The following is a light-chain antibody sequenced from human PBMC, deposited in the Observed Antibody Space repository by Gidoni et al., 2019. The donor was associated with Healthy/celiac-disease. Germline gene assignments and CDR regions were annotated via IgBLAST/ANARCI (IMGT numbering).Light chain of an antibody. CDR1: QDISNY. J-gene: IGKJ4*01. CDR3: QQYDNLPLT. Sequence: DIQMSQSPSSLSASVGDSVTITCQASQDISNYLNWYQQKPRKDPKLLIYAASNLETGVPSRFSGSGSGTDFTFNISSLQPEDIATYYYQQYDNLPLTFGGGTKVEIK. V-gene: IGKV1-33*01. CDR2: AAS.